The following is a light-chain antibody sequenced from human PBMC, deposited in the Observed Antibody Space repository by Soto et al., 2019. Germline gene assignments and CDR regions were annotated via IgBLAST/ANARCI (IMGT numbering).Light chain of an antibody. CDR1: SSNIGSYT. Sequence: QSVLTQPPSASGTPGQRVTISCSGSSSNIGSYTVSWYQQLPGAAPKLLIYSNNQRPSGVPDRFSGSKSGTSASLAISGLRSEDEGNYYCATWDDSLSAWVFGGGTKLTVL. V-gene: IGLV1-44*01. CDR3: ATWDDSLSAWV. J-gene: IGLJ3*02. CDR2: SNN.